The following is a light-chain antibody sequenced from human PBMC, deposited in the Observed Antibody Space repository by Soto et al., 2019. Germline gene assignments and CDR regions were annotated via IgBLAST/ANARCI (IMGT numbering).Light chain of an antibody. Sequence: EIVLTQSPGTLSLSPGERATLSCRASQSVSSSYLAWYQQKPGLAPRLLIYGASSRAAGIPDRFSGSGSGTDFTLTISRLEPEDFAVYYWQQYGSSPYTFGQGTKLEIK. CDR1: QSVSSSY. V-gene: IGKV3-20*01. CDR3: QQYGSSPYT. CDR2: GAS. J-gene: IGKJ2*01.